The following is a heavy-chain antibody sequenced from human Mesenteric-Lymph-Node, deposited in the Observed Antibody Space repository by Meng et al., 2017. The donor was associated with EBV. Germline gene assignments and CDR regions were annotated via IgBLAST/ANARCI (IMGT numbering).Heavy chain of an antibody. Sequence: QVQLGQSGAEVKKPGSSVRVSCKASGGTFNIYTITWVRQAPGQGHEWMGGSIPIFGTANYAQRFQGRVTITADESTSTAYMELSSLRSEDTAVYYCARDGKVGYGMDVWGQGTRVTVSS. J-gene: IGHJ6*02. CDR2: SIPIFGTA. V-gene: IGHV1-69*01. CDR3: ARDGKVGYGMDV. D-gene: IGHD1-26*01. CDR1: GGTFNIYT.